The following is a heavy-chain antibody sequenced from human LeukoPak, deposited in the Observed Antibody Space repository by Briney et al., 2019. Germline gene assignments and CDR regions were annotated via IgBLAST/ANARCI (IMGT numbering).Heavy chain of an antibody. Sequence: PSETLSLTCAVYGGSFSGYYCSWIRQPPGKGLEGIGEINHSGSTNYNPSLKSRVTISEDTSKNQFSLKLGAVTAADTAVYYCARDLGFGYFDYWGQGTVVTVSS. V-gene: IGHV4-34*01. CDR2: INHSGST. CDR1: GGSFSGYY. D-gene: IGHD3-16*01. J-gene: IGHJ4*02. CDR3: ARDLGFGYFDY.